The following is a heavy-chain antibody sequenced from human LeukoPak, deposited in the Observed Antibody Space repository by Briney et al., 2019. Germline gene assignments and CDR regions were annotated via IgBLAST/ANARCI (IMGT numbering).Heavy chain of an antibody. D-gene: IGHD4-23*01. Sequence: SETLSLTCAVYGGSFSGYYWSWIRQPLGKGLEWIGEINHSGSTNYNPSLKSRVTISVDTSKNQFSLKLSSVTAADTAVYYCARRHAYMVVTPVYYYYYYMDVWGKGTTVTVSS. J-gene: IGHJ6*03. CDR1: GGSFSGYY. V-gene: IGHV4-34*01. CDR3: ARRHAYMVVTPVYYYYYYMDV. CDR2: INHSGST.